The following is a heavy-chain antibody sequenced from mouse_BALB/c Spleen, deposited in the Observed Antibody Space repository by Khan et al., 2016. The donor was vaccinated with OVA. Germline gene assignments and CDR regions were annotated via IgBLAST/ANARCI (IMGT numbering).Heavy chain of an antibody. CDR1: GFTFSTFA. CDR3: ARHNYGPFAY. V-gene: IGHV5-9-3*01. D-gene: IGHD1-1*01. J-gene: IGHJ3*01. CDR2: INSDGDYT. Sequence: EVELVESGGGLVKPGGSLKLSCIASGFTFSTFAMSWVRQTPEKRLEWVATINSDGDYTYYPDSVKGRFTISRDSAKNTLSLQMSSMRSEDTAMYYCARHNYGPFAYWGQGTLGTVSA.